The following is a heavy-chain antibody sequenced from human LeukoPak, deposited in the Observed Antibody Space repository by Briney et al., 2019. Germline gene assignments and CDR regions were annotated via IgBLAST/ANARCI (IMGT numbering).Heavy chain of an antibody. Sequence: GGSLRLSCAASGFTFDRFTIHWVRQTPGKGLEWVSLINRRGHTFYADSVKGRFTISRDNSRNSVFLRMNSLRPEDTALYHCAKEVDCPSDCLFFHSWGQGTLVTVSS. J-gene: IGHJ4*02. CDR1: GFTFDRFT. D-gene: IGHD2-21*02. CDR2: INRRGHT. CDR3: AKEVDCPSDCLFFHS. V-gene: IGHV3-43*01.